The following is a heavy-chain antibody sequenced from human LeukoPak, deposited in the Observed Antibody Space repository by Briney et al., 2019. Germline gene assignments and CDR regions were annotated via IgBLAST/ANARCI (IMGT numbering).Heavy chain of an antibody. D-gene: IGHD3-3*01. J-gene: IGHJ5*02. CDR2: INHSGST. V-gene: IGHV4-34*01. Sequence: ESSETLSLTCAVYGGSFSGYYWSWIRQPPGKGLEWIGEINHSGSTNYNPSLKSRVTISVDTSKNQFSLKLSSVTAADTAVYYCAGGRFWSGYYANWFDPWGQGTLVTVSS. CDR1: GGSFSGYY. CDR3: AGGRFWSGYYANWFDP.